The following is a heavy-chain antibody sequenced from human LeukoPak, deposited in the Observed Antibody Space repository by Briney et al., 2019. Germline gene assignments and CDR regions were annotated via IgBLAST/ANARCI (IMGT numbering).Heavy chain of an antibody. D-gene: IGHD3-3*01. V-gene: IGHV3-21*01. Sequence: GGSLRLSCAASGFSFSSYSLNWVRQAPGKGLEWVSSISSSSSYIYYADSVKGRFTISRDNAKNSLYLQMNSLRAEDTAVYYCARDQDDFWSGYYEVSGYMDVWGKGTTVTVSS. CDR2: ISSSSSYI. J-gene: IGHJ6*03. CDR1: GFSFSSYS. CDR3: ARDQDDFWSGYYEVSGYMDV.